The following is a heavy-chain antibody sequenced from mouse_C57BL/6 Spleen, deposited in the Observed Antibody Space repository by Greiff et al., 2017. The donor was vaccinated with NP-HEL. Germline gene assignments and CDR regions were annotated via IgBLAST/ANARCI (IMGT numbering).Heavy chain of an antibody. Sequence: QVQLQQPGAELVKPGASVKLSCKASGYTFTSYWMQWVKQRPGQGLEWIGEIDPSDSYTNYNQKFKGKATLTVDTSSSTAYMQLSSLTSEDSAVYYCARSDSSGYDRGYWGQGTSVTVSS. CDR2: IDPSDSYT. CDR1: GYTFTSYW. D-gene: IGHD3-2*02. CDR3: ARSDSSGYDRGY. J-gene: IGHJ4*01. V-gene: IGHV1-50*01.